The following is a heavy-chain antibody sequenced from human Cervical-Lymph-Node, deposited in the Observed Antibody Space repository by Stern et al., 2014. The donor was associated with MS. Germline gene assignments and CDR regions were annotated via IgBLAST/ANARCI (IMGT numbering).Heavy chain of an antibody. CDR3: AKHACTGAACPFDL. Sequence: QLQLQESGPGLVKPSETLSLTCAVSGDSISSYTHYWAWIRQPPGKGLEWIGSVYYSGATYYNPSLKGPVTISVDTPKNHFSLGLNSVTAADTAVYYCAKHACTGAACPFDLWGQGTLVTVSS. D-gene: IGHD2-8*02. CDR1: GDSISSYTHY. J-gene: IGHJ4*02. V-gene: IGHV4-39*01. CDR2: VYYSGAT.